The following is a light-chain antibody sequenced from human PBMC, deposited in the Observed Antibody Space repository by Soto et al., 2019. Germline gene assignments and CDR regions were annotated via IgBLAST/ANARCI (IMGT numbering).Light chain of an antibody. CDR1: SSDVGGYNY. V-gene: IGLV2-14*01. Sequence: QSVPTQPASVSGSPGQSITISCTGTSSDVGGYNYVSWYQQHPGKAPKLMIYEVSNRPSGVSNRFSGSKSGNTASLTISGLQAEDEADYYCSSFTSSSTLPYVFGTGTKVTV. CDR3: SSFTSSSTLPYV. CDR2: EVS. J-gene: IGLJ1*01.